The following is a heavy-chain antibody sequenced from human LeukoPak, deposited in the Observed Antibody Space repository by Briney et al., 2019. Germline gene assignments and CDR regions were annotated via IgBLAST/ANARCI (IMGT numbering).Heavy chain of an antibody. V-gene: IGHV4-34*01. Sequence: PSETLSLTCAVYGGSFSGYYWSWIRQPPGKGLEWIGEINHSGSTNYNPSLKSRVTISVDTSKNQFSLKLSSVTAADTAVYYCARGFVVVPASLGYYFDYWGQGTLVTVSS. CDR3: ARGFVVVPASLGYYFDY. D-gene: IGHD2-2*01. CDR2: INHSGST. J-gene: IGHJ4*02. CDR1: GGSFSGYY.